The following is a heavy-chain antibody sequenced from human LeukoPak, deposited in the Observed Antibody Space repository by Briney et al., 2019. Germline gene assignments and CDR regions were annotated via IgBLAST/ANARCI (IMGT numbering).Heavy chain of an antibody. CDR2: ISSSSSYI. J-gene: IGHJ4*02. CDR3: ARDGFGDGSTIRVIDY. Sequence: GGSLRLSCAASGFTFSSYSTNWVRQAPGKGLEWVSSISSSSSYIYYADSVKGRFTISRDNAKNSLYLQMNSLRAEDTAVYYCARDGFGDGSTIRVIDYWGQGTLVTVSS. D-gene: IGHD5-24*01. V-gene: IGHV3-21*01. CDR1: GFTFSSYS.